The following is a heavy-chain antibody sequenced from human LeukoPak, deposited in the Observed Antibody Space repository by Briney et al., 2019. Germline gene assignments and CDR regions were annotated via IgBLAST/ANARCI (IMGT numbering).Heavy chain of an antibody. CDR1: GYTFTSYG. Sequence: ASVKVSCKASGYTFTSYGISWVRQAPGQGLEWMGWISAYNGNTNYAQKLQGRVTMTTDTSTSTAYMELRSLRSDGTAVYYCARGYCGGDCYRGFDYWGQGTLVTVSS. J-gene: IGHJ4*02. V-gene: IGHV1-18*01. D-gene: IGHD2-21*02. CDR2: ISAYNGNT. CDR3: ARGYCGGDCYRGFDY.